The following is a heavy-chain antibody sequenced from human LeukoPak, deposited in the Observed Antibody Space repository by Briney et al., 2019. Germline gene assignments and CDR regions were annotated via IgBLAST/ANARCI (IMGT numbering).Heavy chain of an antibody. CDR2: IWYDGTNK. CDR1: GFTFSSFG. Sequence: PGRSLRLSCAASGFTFSSFGMHWVRQAPGKGLEWVAVIWYDGTNKYYADSVKGRFTISRDNAKNSLYLQMNSLRAEDTAVYYCARARYTSGWETLDYWGQGTLVTVSS. D-gene: IGHD6-19*01. CDR3: ARARYTSGWETLDY. V-gene: IGHV3-33*01. J-gene: IGHJ4*02.